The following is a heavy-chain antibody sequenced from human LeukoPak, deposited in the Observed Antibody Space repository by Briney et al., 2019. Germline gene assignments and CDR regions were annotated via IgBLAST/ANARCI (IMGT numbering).Heavy chain of an antibody. V-gene: IGHV4-4*07. CDR2: FHASGSI. CDR3: ARAIAGAYFDY. Sequence: SETLSLTCSASGGSISNYYWSWIRQPAGKGLEWIGSFHASGSINYRPSLKSRVTMSVDTSKNPFSLKLSSVTAADTAVYYCARAIAGAYFDYRGQGTLVTVSS. CDR1: GGSISNYY. J-gene: IGHJ4*02. D-gene: IGHD6-13*01.